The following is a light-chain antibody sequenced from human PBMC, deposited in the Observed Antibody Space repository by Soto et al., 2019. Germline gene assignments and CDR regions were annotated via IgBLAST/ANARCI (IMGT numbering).Light chain of an antibody. CDR1: SSDVGGYNY. V-gene: IGLV2-14*01. J-gene: IGLJ2*01. CDR3: SSYINSITFVV. CDR2: EVS. Sequence: QSALTQPASVSGSPGQSITISCTGTSSDVGGYNYVSWYQQHPGKAPKVMIYEVSNRPSGVSSRFSGSKSGNTASLTISGLQAEDEADYYCSSYINSITFVVFGGGTKVTVL.